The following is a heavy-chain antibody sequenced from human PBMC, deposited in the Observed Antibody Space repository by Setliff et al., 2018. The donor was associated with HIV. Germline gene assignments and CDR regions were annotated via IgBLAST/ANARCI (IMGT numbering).Heavy chain of an antibody. J-gene: IGHJ6*03. V-gene: IGHV1-69*13. Sequence: SVKVSCKASGGTFSSQAINWVRQAPGQGLEWMGGIIPMYGSVDYAQKFQGRVTITADESTSTAYVEVSSLRSEDTAVYFCAIGFGRSTWTYYYYYMDVWGKGTTVTVSS. D-gene: IGHD6-13*01. CDR2: IIPMYGSV. CDR3: AIGFGRSTWTYYYYYMDV. CDR1: GGTFSSQA.